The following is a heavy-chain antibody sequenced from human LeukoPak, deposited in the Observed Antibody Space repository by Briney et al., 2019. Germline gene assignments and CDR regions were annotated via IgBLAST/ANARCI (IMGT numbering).Heavy chain of an antibody. D-gene: IGHD3-10*01. Sequence: ASVKVSCKASGYTFTNYAIIWVRQAPGQGLEWMGWISAYNGNTKYAQKLQGRVSMTTDTSTSTAYMELRSLTSDDTAVYYCVRDNHPKLFDPWGQGTLVTVSS. CDR2: ISAYNGNT. V-gene: IGHV1-18*01. CDR1: GYTFTNYA. J-gene: IGHJ5*02. CDR3: VRDNHPKLFDP.